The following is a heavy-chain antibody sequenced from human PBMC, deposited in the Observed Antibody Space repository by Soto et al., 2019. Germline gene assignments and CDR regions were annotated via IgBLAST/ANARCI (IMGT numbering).Heavy chain of an antibody. V-gene: IGHV4-39*01. CDR2: VYYSGTT. D-gene: IGHD1-1*01. CDR3: ARLLKYQLEPAWFDP. Sequence: SETLSLTCTVSGGSISSSNGYWGWVRQPPGKGLEWIGTVYYSGTTYYNSSLKSRVAISVDTSKNQFSLKLSFVTAADTAVYYCARLLKYQLEPAWFDPWGQGTLVTVSS. CDR1: GGSISSSNGY. J-gene: IGHJ5*02.